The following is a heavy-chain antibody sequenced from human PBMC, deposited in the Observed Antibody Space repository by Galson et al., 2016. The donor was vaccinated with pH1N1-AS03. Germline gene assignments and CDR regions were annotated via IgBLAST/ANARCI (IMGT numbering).Heavy chain of an antibody. D-gene: IGHD3-3*01. CDR1: GYTFTTYG. J-gene: IGHJ4*02. CDR3: VRESEISGVVFFNY. V-gene: IGHV1-18*01. CDR2: ISAYYGDT. Sequence: ASGYTFTTYGISWVRQAPGQGLEWMGWISAYYGDTHFAHKFQERVTLTRDTSTATAYMELRNLRSDDTAVYYCVRESEISGVVFFNYWGQGTLVTVSS.